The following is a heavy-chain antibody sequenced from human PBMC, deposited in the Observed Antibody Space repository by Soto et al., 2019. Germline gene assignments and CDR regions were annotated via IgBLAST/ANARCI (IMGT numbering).Heavy chain of an antibody. CDR1: GYTFTCCY. Sequence: ASVNVSCKSSGYTFTCCYIHWVREAPGQGLEWMGWINPNSGGTNYAQKFQGRVTMTRDTSISTAYMELSRLRSDDTAVYYCARDRGNYYDSSGYYYKLNAFDIWGQGTMVTVS. V-gene: IGHV1-2*02. CDR3: ARDRGNYYDSSGYYYKLNAFDI. D-gene: IGHD3-22*01. J-gene: IGHJ3*02. CDR2: INPNSGGT.